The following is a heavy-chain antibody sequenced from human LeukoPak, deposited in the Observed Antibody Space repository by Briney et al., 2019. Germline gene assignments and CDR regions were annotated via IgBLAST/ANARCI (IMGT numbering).Heavy chain of an antibody. CDR2: ISYTGTT. CDR3: ARGPWIQLSRIYYYYYYMDV. D-gene: IGHD5-18*01. Sequence: SETLSLTCTVSSGSISSGDYYWSWIRQPPGKGLEWIGYISYTGTTYYNPSLKSRVTILEDTSKNLFSLKLSSVTAADTAVYYCARGPWIQLSRIYYYYYYMDVWGKGTTVTVSS. V-gene: IGHV4-30-4*08. CDR1: SGSISSGDYY. J-gene: IGHJ6*03.